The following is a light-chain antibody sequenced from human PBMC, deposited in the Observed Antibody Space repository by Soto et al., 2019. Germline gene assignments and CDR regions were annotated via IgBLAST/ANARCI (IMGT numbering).Light chain of an antibody. J-gene: IGLJ1*01. Sequence: QSALTQPASVSGSPGQSITISCTGTSSDVGDYNCVSWYQQHPGKAPKLMIFDVTSRPSGVSNRFSGSKSGNTASLTIFGLQAEDEADYYCCSYTSSSTYVFGTGTKVTVL. CDR2: DVT. CDR1: SSDVGDYNC. CDR3: CSYTSSSTYV. V-gene: IGLV2-14*03.